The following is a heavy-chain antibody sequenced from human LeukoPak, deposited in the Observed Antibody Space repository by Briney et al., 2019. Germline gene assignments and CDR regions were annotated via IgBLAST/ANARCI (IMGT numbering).Heavy chain of an antibody. CDR3: WVYDFWRGYRPSRPQFVY. Sequence: GGSLRLSCASSGFTVSSNYMSWVRQAPGKGLEWVSVIYSGGSTYYADSVKGRFTISRDNSKNTLYLQMNSLRAENTAVYYCWVYDFWRGYRPSRPQFVYWGQRTLVTVSS. CDR2: IYSGGST. V-gene: IGHV3-66*01. D-gene: IGHD3-3*01. J-gene: IGHJ4*02. CDR1: GFTVSSNY.